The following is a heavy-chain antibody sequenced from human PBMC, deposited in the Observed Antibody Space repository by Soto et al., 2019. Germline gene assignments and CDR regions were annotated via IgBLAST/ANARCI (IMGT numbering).Heavy chain of an antibody. V-gene: IGHV3-33*01. CDR3: ARDREAMASYP. CDR1: GFTFSSYG. CDR2: IWYDGSSK. D-gene: IGHD5-18*01. J-gene: IGHJ5*02. Sequence: RRLSCAASGFTFSSYGMHWVRQAPGKGLEWVAVIWYDGSSKYYADSVKGRFTISRDNSKNTLYLQMNSLRAEDTAVYYCARDREAMASYPWRPGPLLTVFS.